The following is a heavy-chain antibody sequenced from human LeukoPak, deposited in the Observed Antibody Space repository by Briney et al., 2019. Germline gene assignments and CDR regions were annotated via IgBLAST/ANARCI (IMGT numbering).Heavy chain of an antibody. J-gene: IGHJ5*02. CDR2: IYYSGST. V-gene: IGHV4-61*01. CDR3: ARAHSSSIRTTFDP. CDR1: GGSVSSGSYY. D-gene: IGHD6-13*01. Sequence: SETLSLTCTVSGGSVSSGSYYWSWIRQPPGKGLDWIGYIYYSGSTNYNPSLKSRVTISVDTSKNQFSLKLSSVTAADTAVYYCARAHSSSIRTTFDPWGQGTLVTVSS.